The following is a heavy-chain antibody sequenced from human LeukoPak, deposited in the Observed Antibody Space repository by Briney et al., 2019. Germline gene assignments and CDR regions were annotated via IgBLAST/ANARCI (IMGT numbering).Heavy chain of an antibody. CDR2: ISGSGGST. CDR1: GFTFSSYA. J-gene: IGHJ4*02. CDR3: AKDQLQTLYPSSPSNY. D-gene: IGHD2-8*01. Sequence: LAGGSLRLSCAASGFTFSSYAMSWVRQAPGKGLEWVSAISGSGGSTYYADSVKGRFTISRDNSKDTLYLQMNSLRAEDTAVYYCAKDQLQTLYPSSPSNYWGQGTLVTVSS. V-gene: IGHV3-23*01.